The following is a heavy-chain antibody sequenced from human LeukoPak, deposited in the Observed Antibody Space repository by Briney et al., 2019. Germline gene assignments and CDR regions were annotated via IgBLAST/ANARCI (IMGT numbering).Heavy chain of an antibody. V-gene: IGHV1-2*02. CDR1: GYTFTGYY. CDR2: INPNSGGT. D-gene: IGHD2-2*01. Sequence: ASVKVSCKASGYTFTGYYMHWVRQAPGQGLEWMGWINPNSGGTNYAQKFQGRVTMTRDTSISTAYIELSRLRSDDTAVYYCASRRRYCSSTSCLGSWFDPWGQGTLVTVSS. CDR3: ASRRRYCSSTSCLGSWFDP. J-gene: IGHJ5*02.